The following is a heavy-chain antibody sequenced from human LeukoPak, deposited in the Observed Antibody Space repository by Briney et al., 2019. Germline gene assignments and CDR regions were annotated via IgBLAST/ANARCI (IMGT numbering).Heavy chain of an antibody. V-gene: IGHV3-23*01. CDR2: ICCSGGST. CDR1: GFTFSRYG. Sequence: GGTLRLSCAASGFTFSRYGISWVRPAPGKGLEWVSAICCSGGSTYCGDCVKARLPISRDYSEHTVYSQMHRLSPEDTAVYYCANWPELRSSSSWFYYWGQGTLVTVSS. CDR3: ANWPELRSSSSWFYY. J-gene: IGHJ4*02. D-gene: IGHD6-13*01.